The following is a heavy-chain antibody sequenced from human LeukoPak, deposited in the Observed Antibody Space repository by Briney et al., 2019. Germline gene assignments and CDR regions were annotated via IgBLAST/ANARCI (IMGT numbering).Heavy chain of an antibody. CDR2: IYSGGST. V-gene: IGHV3-53*01. Sequence: GGSLRLSCAASGFTVSSNYMSWVRQAPGKGLEWVSVIYSGGSTYYADSVKGRFTISRDNAKKSVYLQMNSLRDDDTAVYYCARDKGDGSGRTYGFWGQGTLVIVSS. J-gene: IGHJ4*02. CDR1: GFTVSSNY. D-gene: IGHD3-10*01. CDR3: ARDKGDGSGRTYGF.